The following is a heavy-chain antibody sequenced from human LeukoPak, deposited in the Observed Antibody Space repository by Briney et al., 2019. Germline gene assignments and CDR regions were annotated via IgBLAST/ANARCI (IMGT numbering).Heavy chain of an antibody. J-gene: IGHJ4*02. Sequence: GGSLRLSCAASGFTFSNYNMNWVRQAPGKGLEWVSSISTSSSYIYYADSVKGRFTISRDNAKKSLYLQMNSLRAEDTALYHCARGPHYYDSSGYLYFDYWGQGTLVTVSS. CDR1: GFTFSNYN. D-gene: IGHD3-22*01. V-gene: IGHV3-21*04. CDR3: ARGPHYYDSSGYLYFDY. CDR2: ISTSSSYI.